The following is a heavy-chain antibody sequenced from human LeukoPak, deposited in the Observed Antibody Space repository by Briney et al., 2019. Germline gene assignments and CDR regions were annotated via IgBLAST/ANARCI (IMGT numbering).Heavy chain of an antibody. CDR3: ARHYRHCSGGSCSGGSDY. CDR1: GYSISSGYY. V-gene: IGHV4-38-2*01. CDR2: IYHSGST. Sequence: SETLSLTCAVSGYSISSGYYWGWIRQPPGKGLEWIGSIYHSGSTYYKPSLKSRVTISVDTSKNQFSLKLSSVTAADTAVYYCARHYRHCSGGSCSGGSDYWGQGTLVTVSS. J-gene: IGHJ4*02. D-gene: IGHD2-15*01.